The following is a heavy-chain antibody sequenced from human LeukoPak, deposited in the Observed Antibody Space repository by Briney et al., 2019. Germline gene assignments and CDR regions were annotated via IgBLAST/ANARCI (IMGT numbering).Heavy chain of an antibody. CDR1: GYTLTELS. V-gene: IGHV1-24*01. J-gene: IGHJ4*02. D-gene: IGHD3-22*01. CDR3: ARGSPSYDSSGYFDY. Sequence: ASVKVSCKVSGYTLTELSMHWVRQAPGKGLEWMGGFDPEDGETIYAQKFQGRVTMTEDTSTDTAYMELSSLRSEDTAVYYCARGSPSYDSSGYFDYWGQGTLVTVSS. CDR2: FDPEDGET.